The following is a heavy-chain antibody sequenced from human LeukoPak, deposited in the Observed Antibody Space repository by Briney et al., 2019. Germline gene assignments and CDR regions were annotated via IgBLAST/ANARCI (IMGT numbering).Heavy chain of an antibody. J-gene: IGHJ3*02. CDR3: ARERNAGSYISFDI. CDR1: GFTFSDYY. V-gene: IGHV3-11*04. Sequence: GGSLRLSCAASGFTFSDYYMSWIRQAPGKGLEWVSYISSSGSTIYYADSVKGRFTISRDNAKNSLYLQMNSLRAEDTAVYYCARERNAGSYISFDIWGQGTMVTVSS. D-gene: IGHD1-26*01. CDR2: ISSSGSTI.